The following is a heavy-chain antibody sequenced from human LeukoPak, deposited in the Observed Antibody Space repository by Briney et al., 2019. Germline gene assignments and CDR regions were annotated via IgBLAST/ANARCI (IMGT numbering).Heavy chain of an antibody. CDR3: ARGIKSNYYDSSGHYGMDV. CDR1: GFTFSSYD. D-gene: IGHD3-22*01. J-gene: IGHJ6*02. CDR2: IGTAGDT. V-gene: IGHV3-13*01. Sequence: PGAPLRLSCAAAGFTFSSYDMHWVRQATGKGLEWVSAIGTAGDTYYTGSVKGRITISRENAKNSLYLQMNSLRAGDTAVYYCARGIKSNYYDSSGHYGMDVWGQGTTVTVSS.